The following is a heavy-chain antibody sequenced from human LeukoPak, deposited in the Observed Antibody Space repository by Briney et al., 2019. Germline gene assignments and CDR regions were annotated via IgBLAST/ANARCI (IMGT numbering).Heavy chain of an antibody. Sequence: SGTLSLTCTVSGGSISSYYWSWIRQPPGKGLEWIGYIYYSGSTNYNPSLKSRVTISVDTSKNQLSLKLSSVTAADTAVYYCARHWETSSWYVDYWGQGTLVTVSS. CDR3: ARHWETSSWYVDY. J-gene: IGHJ4*02. D-gene: IGHD6-13*01. V-gene: IGHV4-59*08. CDR1: GGSISSYY. CDR2: IYYSGST.